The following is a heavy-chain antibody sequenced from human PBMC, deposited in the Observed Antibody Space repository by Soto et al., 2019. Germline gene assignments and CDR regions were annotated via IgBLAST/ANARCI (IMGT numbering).Heavy chain of an antibody. D-gene: IGHD3-9*01. CDR1: GFTFSNAW. Sequence: EVQLVESGGGLVKPGGSLRLSCAASGFTFSNAWMNWVRQAPGKGLEWVGRIKSKTDGGTTDYAAPVKGRFTISRDDSKNTLYLQMKRLKTEDTAVYYCTTDLTDILPWDVWGQGTTVTVSS. CDR3: TTDLTDILPWDV. CDR2: IKSKTDGGTT. J-gene: IGHJ6*02. V-gene: IGHV3-15*07.